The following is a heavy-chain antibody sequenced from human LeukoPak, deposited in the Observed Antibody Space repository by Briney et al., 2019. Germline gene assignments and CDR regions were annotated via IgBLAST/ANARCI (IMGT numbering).Heavy chain of an antibody. J-gene: IGHJ5*02. CDR3: ARDRGAVAGTRDWFDP. D-gene: IGHD6-19*01. CDR1: GGTFSSYA. CDR2: INPSGGST. V-gene: IGHV1-46*01. Sequence: ASVKVSCKASGGTFSSYAISWVRQAPGQGLEWMGIINPSGGSTSYAQKFQGRVTMTRDTSTSTVYMELSSLRSEDTAVYYCARDRGAVAGTRDWFDPWGQGTLVTVSS.